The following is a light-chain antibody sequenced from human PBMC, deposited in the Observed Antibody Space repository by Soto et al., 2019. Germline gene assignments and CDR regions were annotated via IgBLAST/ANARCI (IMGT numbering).Light chain of an antibody. CDR2: WAS. CDR1: QSVLYSSNNKNY. CDR3: QQYYSTPYT. Sequence: DIVMTQSPDSLAVSLGERATINCKSSQSVLYSSNNKNYLAWYQQKPGQPPKLLIYWASTRESGVPDRFSGSGSVTDFTLTISRLQAEDLAVYYCQQYYSTPYTVGQGTKLEIK. J-gene: IGKJ2*01. V-gene: IGKV4-1*01.